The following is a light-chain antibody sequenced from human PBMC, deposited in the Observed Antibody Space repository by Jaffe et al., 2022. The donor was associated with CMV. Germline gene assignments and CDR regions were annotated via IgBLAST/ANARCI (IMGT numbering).Light chain of an antibody. V-gene: IGKV2-24*01. J-gene: IGKJ2*01. Sequence: DIVLTQPPVSSPVTLGQPASISCRSSQSLEHSDGSTYLSWLHQSPGQPPRLLIYKVSSRFSGVPDRFSGSGAGTDFTLKISRVEAEDVGIYYCLHGKQLPHVYTFGQGTKLEIK. CDR3: LHGKQLPHVYT. CDR2: KVS. CDR1: QSLEHSDGSTY.